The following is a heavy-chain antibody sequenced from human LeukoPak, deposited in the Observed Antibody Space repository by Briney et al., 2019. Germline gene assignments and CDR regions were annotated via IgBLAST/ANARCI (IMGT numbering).Heavy chain of an antibody. CDR3: ARGSFVHGSSSSDWPWFDP. CDR2: INPNSGGT. J-gene: IGHJ5*02. CDR1: RYTFTGYY. D-gene: IGHD6-6*01. Sequence: GASVKVSCKASRYTFTGYYMHWVRQAPGQGLEWMGRINPNSGGTNYAQKFQGRVTMTRDTSISTAYMELSRLRSDDTAVYYCARGSFVHGSSSSDWPWFDPWGQGTLVTVSS. V-gene: IGHV1-2*06.